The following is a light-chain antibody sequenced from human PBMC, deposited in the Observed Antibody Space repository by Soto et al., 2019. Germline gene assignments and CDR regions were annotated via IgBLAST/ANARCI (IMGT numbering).Light chain of an antibody. Sequence: QSVLTQPASVSGSRGQSITISCTGTSSDVGSYKLVSWYQQYPGKAPKLIIYTDDKRPPGVSNRFSGSRSSNTASLTISGLQPEDEADYYCSSYGGDTTYVFGTGTKVTVL. CDR2: TDD. V-gene: IGLV2-23*01. CDR3: SSYGGDTTYV. CDR1: SSDVGSYKL. J-gene: IGLJ1*01.